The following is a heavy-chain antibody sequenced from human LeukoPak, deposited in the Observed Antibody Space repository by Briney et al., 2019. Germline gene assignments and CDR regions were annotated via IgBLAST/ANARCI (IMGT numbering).Heavy chain of an antibody. J-gene: IGHJ3*02. CDR3: ARVGIAVAGSGFDI. CDR1: GGSISSYY. CDR2: IYTSGST. V-gene: IGHV4-4*07. D-gene: IGHD6-19*01. Sequence: PSETLSLTCTVPGGSISSYYWSWIRQPAGKGLEWIGRIYTSGSTNYNPSLKSRVTMSVDTSKNQFSLKLSSVTAADAAVYYCARVGIAVAGSGFDIWGQGTMVTVSS.